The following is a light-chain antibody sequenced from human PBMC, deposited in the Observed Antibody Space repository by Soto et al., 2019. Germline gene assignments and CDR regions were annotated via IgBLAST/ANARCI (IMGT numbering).Light chain of an antibody. CDR2: GAS. Sequence: EIVLTQSPGTLSLSPGERATLSCRASQSVSSSYLAWYQQKPGQAPRLLIYGASSRGTGIPDRFSGSGSGTDFTLTISRLEAKEFAVYYCQEYISTPGLTFGGGTKVEIK. CDR3: QEYISTPGLT. J-gene: IGKJ4*01. V-gene: IGKV3-20*01. CDR1: QSVSSSY.